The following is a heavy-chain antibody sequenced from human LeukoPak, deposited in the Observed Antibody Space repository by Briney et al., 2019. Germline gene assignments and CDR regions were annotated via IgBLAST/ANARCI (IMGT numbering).Heavy chain of an antibody. CDR3: AREGEVGATHDAFDI. CDR1: GFTFSSYS. Sequence: GGSLRLSCAASGFTFSSYSMNWVRQAPGKGLEWVSSISSSSSYIYYADSVKGRFTISRDSAKNSLYLQMNSLRAEDTAVYYCAREGEVGATHDAFDIWGQGTMVTVSS. CDR2: ISSSSSYI. V-gene: IGHV3-21*01. J-gene: IGHJ3*02. D-gene: IGHD1-26*01.